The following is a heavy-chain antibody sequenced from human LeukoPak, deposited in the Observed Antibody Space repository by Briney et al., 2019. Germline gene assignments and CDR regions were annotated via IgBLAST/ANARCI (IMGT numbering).Heavy chain of an antibody. CDR3: ARQATMDV. Sequence: GESLKISCKGSGYSFTNYWIGWVRQMPGKGLEWMGIIYPGDSDTRYNPSFQGQVTISADKSISTAYPQWSSLKASDTAMYYCARQATMDVWGQGTTVTVSS. D-gene: IGHD1-26*01. V-gene: IGHV5-51*01. CDR1: GYSFTNYW. J-gene: IGHJ6*02. CDR2: IYPGDSDT.